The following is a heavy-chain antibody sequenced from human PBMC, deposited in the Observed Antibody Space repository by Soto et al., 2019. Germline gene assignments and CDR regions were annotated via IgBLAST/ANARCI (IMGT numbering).Heavy chain of an antibody. CDR2: IDPSDSYT. Sequence: GESLKISCKGSGYSFTSYWISWARQMPGKGLEWMGRIDPSDSYTNYSPSFQGHVTISADKSISTAYLQWSSLKASDTAMYYCARRCTNGVCYSDYYYGMDVWGQGTTVTVSS. CDR1: GYSFTSYW. V-gene: IGHV5-10-1*01. CDR3: ARRCTNGVCYSDYYYGMDV. J-gene: IGHJ6*02. D-gene: IGHD2-8*01.